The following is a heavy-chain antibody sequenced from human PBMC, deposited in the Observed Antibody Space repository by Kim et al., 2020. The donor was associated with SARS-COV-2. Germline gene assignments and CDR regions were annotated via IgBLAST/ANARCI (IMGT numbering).Heavy chain of an antibody. CDR2: IWYDGSNK. J-gene: IGHJ4*02. V-gene: IGHV3-33*01. D-gene: IGHD3-22*01. CDR1: GFTFSSYG. Sequence: GGSLRLSCAASGFTFSSYGMHWVRQAPGKGLEWVAVIWYDGSNKYYADSVKGRFTISRDNSKNTLYLQMNSLRAEDTAVYYCARAPVKRPYYFDYWGQGTLVTVSS. CDR3: ARAPVKRPYYFDY.